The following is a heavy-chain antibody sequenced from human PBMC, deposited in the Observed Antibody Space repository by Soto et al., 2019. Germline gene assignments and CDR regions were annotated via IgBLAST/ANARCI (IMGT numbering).Heavy chain of an antibody. CDR3: ARGGPAAGYDL. CDR2: MNPNTGGS. Sequence: ASAKVSCKACGYRFTSNDINSVRQASGQGLEWMGWMNPNTGGSGYAQDFQGRITMTRDNATSTAYMELTSLRSDETAVYYCARGGPAAGYDLWGQGTLVTVTS. CDR1: GYRFTSND. D-gene: IGHD6-13*01. J-gene: IGHJ4*02. V-gene: IGHV1-8*01.